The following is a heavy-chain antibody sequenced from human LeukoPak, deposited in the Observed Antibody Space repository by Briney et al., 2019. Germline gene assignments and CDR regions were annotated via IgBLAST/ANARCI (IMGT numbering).Heavy chain of an antibody. D-gene: IGHD5-12*01. CDR3: ARDHRYAFDN. CDR1: GFNFIDYS. V-gene: IGHV3-48*01. CDR2: IGISSGNT. Sequence: GRSLRPSCAASGFNFIDYSMNWVRQAPGKGLEWISYIGISSGNTRYADPVKGRFTISRDKARNSLYLQMNSLRVEDTAMYYCARDHRYAFDNWGHGTLVTVSS. J-gene: IGHJ4*01.